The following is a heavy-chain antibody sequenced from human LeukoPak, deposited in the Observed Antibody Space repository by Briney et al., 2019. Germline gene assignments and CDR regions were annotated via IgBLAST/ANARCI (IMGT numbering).Heavy chain of an antibody. J-gene: IGHJ4*02. D-gene: IGHD5-24*01. CDR3: ARQLWSPYYFDY. V-gene: IGHV3-23*01. CDR2: ISDSGATT. CDR1: GFTFSSYA. Sequence: GGSLRLSCAASGFTFSSYAMSWVRQAPGKGLEWVSGISDSGATTYYADSVKGRFTVSRDNSKKTLYLQMNSLRAEDTVVYYCARQLWSPYYFDYRGQGTLVTVSS.